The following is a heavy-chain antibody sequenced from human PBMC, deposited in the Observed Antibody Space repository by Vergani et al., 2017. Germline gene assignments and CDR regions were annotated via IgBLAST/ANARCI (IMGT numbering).Heavy chain of an antibody. CDR2: ISSDGGST. CDR3: AGPQGTSAYYYGGFDY. CDR1: GFTFSTYA. V-gene: IGHV3-23*01. J-gene: IGHJ4*03. Sequence: EVHLLESGGGLVQSGGSLRLSCAASGFTFSTYAMTWVRQAPGKGLEWVSTISSDGGSTYYADSVKGRFTISRDNSKNTLSLQMNSLTAEDTAIYYCAGPQGTSAYYYGGFDYWGQGATVTVSS. D-gene: IGHD3-22*01.